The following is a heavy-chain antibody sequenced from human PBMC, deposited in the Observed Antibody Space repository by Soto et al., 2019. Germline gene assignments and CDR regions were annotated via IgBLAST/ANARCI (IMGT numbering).Heavy chain of an antibody. J-gene: IGHJ5*02. Sequence: SVKVSCKASGGTFSSYAISWVRQAPGQGLEWMGRIIPILGIANYAQKFQGRVTITADKSTSTAYMELSSLRSEDTAVYYCARDYDFWSFDPWGQGTLVTVSS. CDR1: GGTFSSYA. D-gene: IGHD3-3*01. V-gene: IGHV1-69*04. CDR3: ARDYDFWSFDP. CDR2: IIPILGIA.